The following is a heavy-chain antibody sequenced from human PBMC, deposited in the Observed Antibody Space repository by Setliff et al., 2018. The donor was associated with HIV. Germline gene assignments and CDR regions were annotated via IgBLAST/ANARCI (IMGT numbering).Heavy chain of an antibody. CDR2: VRHDGDVQ. CDR1: GFTISSYH. CDR3: ARDFSWATDS. Sequence: GSLRLSCAASGFTISSYHIHWVRQAPGKGLEWVAFVRHDGDVQIYADSVKGRFTASRDNRKNTVSLQLNSLRIEDTAVYYCARDFSWATDSWGQGTLVTVSS. V-gene: IGHV3-30*02. D-gene: IGHD2-15*01. J-gene: IGHJ4*02.